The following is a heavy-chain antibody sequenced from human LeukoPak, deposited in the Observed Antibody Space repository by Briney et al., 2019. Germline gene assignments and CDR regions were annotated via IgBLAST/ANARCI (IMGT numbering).Heavy chain of an antibody. Sequence: PGGSLRLSCAGSGFTFSSYEMNWVRQAPGKGLEWVSYISSSGTTIYYADSVKGRFTISRDNAKNSLYLQMNSLRAEDTAVYYCARGYYDSSGYYHSDDYWGQGTLVTVSS. CDR1: GFTFSSYE. CDR2: ISSSGTTI. CDR3: ARGYYDSSGYYHSDDY. J-gene: IGHJ4*02. D-gene: IGHD3-22*01. V-gene: IGHV3-48*03.